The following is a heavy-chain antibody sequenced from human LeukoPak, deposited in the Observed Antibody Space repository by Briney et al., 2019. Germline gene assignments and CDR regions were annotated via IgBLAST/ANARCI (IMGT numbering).Heavy chain of an antibody. V-gene: IGHV3-21*01. D-gene: IGHD4-11*01. J-gene: IGHJ4*02. CDR1: GFTFSSYS. CDR3: ARGDLMTTVTDGDY. CDR2: ISSSSSYI. Sequence: PGGFLRLSCAASGFTFSSYSMNWVRQAPGKGLEWVSSISSSSSYIYYADSVKGRFTISRDNAKNSLYLQMNSLRAEDTAVYYCARGDLMTTVTDGDYWGQGTLVTVSS.